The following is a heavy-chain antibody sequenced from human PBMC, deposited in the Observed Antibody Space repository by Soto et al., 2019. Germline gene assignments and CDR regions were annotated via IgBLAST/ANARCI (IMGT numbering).Heavy chain of an antibody. D-gene: IGHD3-22*01. CDR1: GFTLNRYN. J-gene: IGHJ4*02. V-gene: IGHV3-21*01. CDR3: AREADFASSGYVLDY. CDR2: VTSSSSSM. Sequence: GGPRRLSCAASGFTLNRYNMNWGRQAPGKGLEWVSSVTSSSSSMLYADSVKGRFTISRDDAKDSLFLQMNSLRADDTAVYYCAREADFASSGYVLDYWGQGTLVTVSS.